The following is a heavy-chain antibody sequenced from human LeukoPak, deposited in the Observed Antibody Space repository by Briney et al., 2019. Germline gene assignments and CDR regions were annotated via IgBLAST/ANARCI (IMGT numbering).Heavy chain of an antibody. D-gene: IGHD6-13*01. CDR2: INPNSGGT. CDR3: ARESIAAAGTGVYYFDY. Sequence: PVASVKVSCKASGYTFTGYYMHWVRQAPGQGLEWMGWINPNSGGTNYAQKFQGWVTMTRDTSISTAYMELSRLRSDDTAVYYCARESIAAAGTGVYYFDYWGQGTLVTVSS. V-gene: IGHV1-2*04. CDR1: GYTFTGYY. J-gene: IGHJ4*02.